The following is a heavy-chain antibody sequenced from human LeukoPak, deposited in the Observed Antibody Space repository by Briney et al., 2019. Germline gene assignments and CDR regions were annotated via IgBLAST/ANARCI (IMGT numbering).Heavy chain of an antibody. Sequence: GESLNISHKGSGYSFTSYWIGWVRQMPGKGLERMAIIYPGDSDTRYSPSFQGQVTISADKSISTAYLQWSSLKASDTAMYYCARHRRGYCSGGSCYSYYYYYGMGVWGKGTTVTVSS. CDR3: ARHRRGYCSGGSCYSYYYYYGMGV. D-gene: IGHD2-15*01. J-gene: IGHJ6*04. CDR1: GYSFTSYW. CDR2: IYPGDSDT. V-gene: IGHV5-51*01.